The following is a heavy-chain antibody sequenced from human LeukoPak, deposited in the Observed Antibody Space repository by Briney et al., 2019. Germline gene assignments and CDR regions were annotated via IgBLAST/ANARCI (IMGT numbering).Heavy chain of an antibody. CDR1: GFTFSSYG. V-gene: IGHV3-30*02. Sequence: GGSLRLSCAASGFTFSSYGMHWVRQAPGKGLEWVAFIRYDGSNKYYADSVRGRFTISRDNSKNTLYLQMNSLRAEDTAVYYCAKDVPRYCSGGSCSTIDYWGQGTLVTVSS. J-gene: IGHJ4*02. CDR2: IRYDGSNK. D-gene: IGHD2-15*01. CDR3: AKDVPRYCSGGSCSTIDY.